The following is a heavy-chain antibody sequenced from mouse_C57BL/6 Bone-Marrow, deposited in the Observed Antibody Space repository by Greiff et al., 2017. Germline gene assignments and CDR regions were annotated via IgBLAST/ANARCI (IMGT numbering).Heavy chain of an antibody. CDR2: IDPETGGT. V-gene: IGHV1-15*01. J-gene: IGHJ4*01. CDR1: GYTFTDYE. D-gene: IGHD2-3*01. Sequence: QVQLQQSGAELVRPGASVTLSCKASGYTFTDYEMHWVKQTPVHGLEWIGAIDPETGGTAYNQKFKGKAILTADKSSSTAYMELRSLTSEDSAVYYCTRYGDGYTYYYAMDYWGQGTSVTVSS. CDR3: TRYGDGYTYYYAMDY.